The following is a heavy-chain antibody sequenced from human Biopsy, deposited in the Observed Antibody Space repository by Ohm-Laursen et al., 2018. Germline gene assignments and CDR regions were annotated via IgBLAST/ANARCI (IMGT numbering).Heavy chain of an antibody. CDR3: ARSLWPEDY. V-gene: IGHV3-7*01. CDR1: GFTFSSYY. J-gene: IGHJ4*02. D-gene: IGHD2-21*01. Sequence: SLRLSCAASGFTFSSYYMSWVRLAPGKGLEWVANINQDGSVKNYVDSVKGRFTISRDNAENSVYLRMSSLRSEDTAVYYCARSLWPEDYWGQGTLVPVSS. CDR2: INQDGSVK.